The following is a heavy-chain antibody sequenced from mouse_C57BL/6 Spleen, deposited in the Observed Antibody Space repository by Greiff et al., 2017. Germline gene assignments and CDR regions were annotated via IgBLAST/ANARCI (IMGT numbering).Heavy chain of an antibody. CDR3: TRAPLDSSGYYAMDY. V-gene: IGHV5-9-1*02. CDR1: GFTFSSYA. J-gene: IGHJ4*01. CDR2: ISSGGDYI. Sequence: EVKLVESGEGLVKPGGSLTLSCAASGFTFSSYAMSWVRQTPEKRLEWVAYISSGGDYIYYADTVKGRFTISRDNARNTLYLQMSSLKSEDTAMYYCTRAPLDSSGYYAMDYWGQGTSVTVSS. D-gene: IGHD3-2*02.